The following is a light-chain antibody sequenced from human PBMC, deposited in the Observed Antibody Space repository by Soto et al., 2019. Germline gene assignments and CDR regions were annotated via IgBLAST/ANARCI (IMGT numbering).Light chain of an antibody. CDR1: SSDVGGYNY. CDR2: DVS. Sequence: QSALTQPASVSGSPGQSITISCTGTSSDVGGYNYVSWYQQHPGKAPKFMIYDVSNRPSGVSNRFSGSKSGNTASLTISGLQAEDEADSYCSSYTSSSSYVFGSGTKVTVL. V-gene: IGLV2-14*01. CDR3: SSYTSSSSYV. J-gene: IGLJ1*01.